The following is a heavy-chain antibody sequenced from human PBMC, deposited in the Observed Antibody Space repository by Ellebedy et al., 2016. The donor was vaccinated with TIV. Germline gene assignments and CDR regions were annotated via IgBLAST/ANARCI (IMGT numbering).Heavy chain of an antibody. Sequence: MPSETLSLTCAVYGGSFSGYYWSWIRQPPGKGLEWIGEINHSGSTNYNPSLKSRVTISVDTSKNQFSLKLSSVTAADTAVYYCARETTVGRGMLSRLDYWGQGTLVTVSS. CDR1: GGSFSGYY. D-gene: IGHD4-23*01. CDR3: ARETTVGRGMLSRLDY. J-gene: IGHJ4*02. CDR2: INHSGST. V-gene: IGHV4-34*01.